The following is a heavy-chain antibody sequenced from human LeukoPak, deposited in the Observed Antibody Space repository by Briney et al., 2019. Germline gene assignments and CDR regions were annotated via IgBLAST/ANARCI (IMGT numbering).Heavy chain of an antibody. D-gene: IGHD2-15*01. Sequence: GGSLRLSCAASGFAFSSYGMHWVRQAPGKGLEWVAVIWYDGSNKYYADSVKGRFTISRDNSKNTLYLQMNSLRAEDTAVYYCARDCSGGSCYDHDAFDIWGQGTMVTVSS. J-gene: IGHJ3*02. CDR1: GFAFSSYG. V-gene: IGHV3-33*01. CDR2: IWYDGSNK. CDR3: ARDCSGGSCYDHDAFDI.